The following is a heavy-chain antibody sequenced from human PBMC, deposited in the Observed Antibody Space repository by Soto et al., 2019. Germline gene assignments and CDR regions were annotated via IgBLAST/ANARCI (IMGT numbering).Heavy chain of an antibody. J-gene: IGHJ4*02. CDR3: AKTEDYDSSGYYNFSVRARAKYYFDY. V-gene: IGHV3-30*18. Sequence: GGSLRLSCAASGFTFSSYGMHWVRQAPGKWLEWVAVISYDGSNKYYADSVKGRFTISRDNSKNTLYLQMNSLRAEDTAVYYCAKTEDYDSSGYYNFSVRARAKYYFDYWGQGXLVTVSS. CDR2: ISYDGSNK. CDR1: GFTFSSYG. D-gene: IGHD3-22*01.